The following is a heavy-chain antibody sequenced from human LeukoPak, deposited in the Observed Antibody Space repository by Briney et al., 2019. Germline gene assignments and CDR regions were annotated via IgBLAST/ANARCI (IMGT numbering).Heavy chain of an antibody. CDR2: INHSGST. CDR3: ARVLEGSSGQHWYFDL. V-gene: IGHV4-34*01. J-gene: IGHJ2*01. D-gene: IGHD6-19*01. Sequence: SETLSLTCAVYGGSFSGYYWSWIRQPPGKGLEWIGEINHSGSTNYNSSLKSRVTISVDTSKNQFSLRLSSVTAADTAVYYCARVLEGSSGQHWYFDLWGRGTLVTVSS. CDR1: GGSFSGYY.